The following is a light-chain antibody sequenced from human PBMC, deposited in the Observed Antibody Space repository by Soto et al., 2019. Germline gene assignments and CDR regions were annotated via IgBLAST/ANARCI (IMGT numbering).Light chain of an antibody. CDR3: QQSYSTPQT. V-gene: IGKV1-39*01. CDR1: QVISSY. J-gene: IGKJ1*01. Sequence: DIQLTQAPSFLSASAGDRVTITCRASQVISSYLNWYQQKPGKAPKLLIYAASSLQSGVPSRFSGSGSGTDFTLTISSLQPEDFATYYCQQSYSTPQTFGQGTKVDIK. CDR2: AAS.